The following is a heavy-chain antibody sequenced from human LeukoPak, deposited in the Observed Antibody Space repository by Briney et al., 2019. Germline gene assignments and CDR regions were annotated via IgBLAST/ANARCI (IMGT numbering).Heavy chain of an antibody. Sequence: ASETLSLTCTVSGGSISSYYWSWIRQPPGKGLEWIGEINHSGSTNYNPSLKSRVTISVDTSKNQFSLKLSSVTAADTAVYYCARGLPTMVRGVIMLSRNWFDPWGQGTLVTVSS. CDR2: INHSGST. CDR3: ARGLPTMVRGVIMLSRNWFDP. D-gene: IGHD3-10*01. CDR1: GGSISSYY. V-gene: IGHV4-34*01. J-gene: IGHJ5*02.